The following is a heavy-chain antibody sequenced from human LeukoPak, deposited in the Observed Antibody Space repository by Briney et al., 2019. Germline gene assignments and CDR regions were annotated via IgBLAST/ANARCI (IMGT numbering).Heavy chain of an antibody. D-gene: IGHD3-3*01. CDR1: GYTFTSYD. J-gene: IGHJ6*02. V-gene: IGHV1-8*01. Sequence: ASVKVSCKASGYTFTSYDINWVRQATGQGLEWMGWMDPNSGNTGYAQKFQGRVTMTRNTSISTAYMELSSLGSEDTAVYYCARMTGGLRFLSLMHHMDVWGQGTTVTVSS. CDR2: MDPNSGNT. CDR3: ARMTGGLRFLSLMHHMDV.